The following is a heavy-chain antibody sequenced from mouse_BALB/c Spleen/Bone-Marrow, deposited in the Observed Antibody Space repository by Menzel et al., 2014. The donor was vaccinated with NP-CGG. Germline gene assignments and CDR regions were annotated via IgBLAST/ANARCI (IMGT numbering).Heavy chain of an antibody. D-gene: IGHD2-14*01. V-gene: IGHV3-2*02. J-gene: IGHJ2*01. CDR1: GYSITSDYA. Sequence: VQLQQPGPGLVKPSQSLSFTCTVTGYSITSDYAWNWIRQFPGNKLEWMGYISYSGSTSYNPSLKSRISITRDTSKNQFFLQLNSVTTEDTATYYCARWVYYRYDEGFDYWGQGTTLTVSS. CDR2: ISYSGST. CDR3: ARWVYYRYDEGFDY.